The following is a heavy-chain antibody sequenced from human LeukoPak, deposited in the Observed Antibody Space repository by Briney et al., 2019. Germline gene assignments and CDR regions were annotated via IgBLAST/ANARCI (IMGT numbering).Heavy chain of an antibody. D-gene: IGHD1-26*01. CDR3: AKAPKWELLPPYDY. CDR2: ISYDGSNK. V-gene: IGHV3-30*18. CDR1: GFTFSSYG. Sequence: PGRSLRLSCAASGFTFSSYGMHWARQAPGKGLEWVAVISYDGSNKYYADSVKGRFTISRDNSKNTLYLQMNSLRAEDTAVYYCAKAPKWELLPPYDYWGQGTLVTVSS. J-gene: IGHJ4*02.